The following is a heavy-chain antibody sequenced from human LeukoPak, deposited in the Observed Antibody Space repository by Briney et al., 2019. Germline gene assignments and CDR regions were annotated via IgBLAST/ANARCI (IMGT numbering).Heavy chain of an antibody. D-gene: IGHD1-26*01. CDR1: GGSISSYY. V-gene: IGHV4-59*01. Sequence: SETLSLTCTVSGGSISSYYWSWIRQPPGKGLEWIGYIHYSGSTNYNPSLNSRGSMSVDTSKNQFSLKLSSVTAADTAVYYCAKGGSYWYFDLWGRGTLVTVSS. CDR3: AKGGSYWYFDL. CDR2: IHYSGST. J-gene: IGHJ2*01.